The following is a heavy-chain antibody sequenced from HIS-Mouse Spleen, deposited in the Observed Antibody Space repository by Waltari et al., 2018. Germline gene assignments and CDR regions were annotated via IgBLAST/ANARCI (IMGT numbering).Heavy chain of an antibody. CDR1: GGSISSSSYY. CDR3: ARAYYYGSGGYYKGYFDY. V-gene: IGHV4-39*07. Sequence: QLQLQESGPGLVKPSETLSLTCTVSGGSISSSSYYWGWIRQPPGKGLEWIGSTYYSGGTDYDPALKSRVTISVDTSKHRFSLTLGSVTAADTAVYYCARAYYYGSGGYYKGYFDYWGQGTLVTVSS. CDR2: TYYSGGT. D-gene: IGHD3-10*01. J-gene: IGHJ4*02.